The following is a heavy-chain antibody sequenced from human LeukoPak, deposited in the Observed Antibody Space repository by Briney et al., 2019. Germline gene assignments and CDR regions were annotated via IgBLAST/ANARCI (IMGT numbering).Heavy chain of an antibody. CDR1: GGTFSSYA. CDR2: IIPIFGTA. V-gene: IGHV1-69*05. CDR3: ARGYCSSTSCYNPVAFDI. D-gene: IGHD2-2*02. J-gene: IGHJ3*02. Sequence: EASVKVSCKASGGTFSSYAISWVRQAPGQGLEWMGGIIPIFGTANYAQKFQGRVTITTDESTSTAYMELSSLRSEDTAVYYCARGYCSSTSCYNPVAFDIWGQGTMVTVSS.